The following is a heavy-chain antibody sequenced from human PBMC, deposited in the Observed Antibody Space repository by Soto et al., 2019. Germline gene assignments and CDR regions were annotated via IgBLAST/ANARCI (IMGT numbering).Heavy chain of an antibody. Sequence: SETLSLTCTVSGGSISSSSYYWGWIRQPPGKGLEWIGSIYYSGSTYYNPSLKSRVTISVDTSKNQFSLKLSSVTAADTAVYYCARDRDDYSNYYYYMDVWGKGTTVTVSS. D-gene: IGHD4-4*01. CDR1: GGSISSSSYY. V-gene: IGHV4-39*07. J-gene: IGHJ6*03. CDR2: IYYSGST. CDR3: ARDRDDYSNYYYYMDV.